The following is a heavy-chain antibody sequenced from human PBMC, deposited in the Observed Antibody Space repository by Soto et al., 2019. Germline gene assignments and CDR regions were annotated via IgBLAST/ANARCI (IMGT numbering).Heavy chain of an antibody. D-gene: IGHD4-17*01. CDR1: GYTFTSYG. J-gene: IGHJ4*02. CDR3: ARNAKPDYGGNSGRVGPWSY. V-gene: IGHV1-18*01. CDR2: ISAYNGNT. Sequence: ASVKVSCKASGYTFTSYGISWVRQAPGQGLEWMGWISAYNGNTNYAQKLQGRVTVTTDTSTSTAYMELRGLRSDDTAVYYCARNAKPDYGGNSGRVGPWSYWGQGTLVTVSS.